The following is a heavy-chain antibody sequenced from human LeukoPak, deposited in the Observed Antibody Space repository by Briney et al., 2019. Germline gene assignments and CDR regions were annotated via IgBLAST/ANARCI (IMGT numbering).Heavy chain of an antibody. J-gene: IGHJ4*02. CDR3: ARGGRWLRLLSLGY. D-gene: IGHD5-12*01. Sequence: ASVKVSCKASGYTFTSYGISWVRQATGQGLEWMGWMNPNSGNTGYAQKFQGRVTMTRNTSISTAYMELSSLRSEDTAVYYCARGGRWLRLLSLGYWGQGTLVTVSS. CDR1: GYTFTSYG. V-gene: IGHV1-8*02. CDR2: MNPNSGNT.